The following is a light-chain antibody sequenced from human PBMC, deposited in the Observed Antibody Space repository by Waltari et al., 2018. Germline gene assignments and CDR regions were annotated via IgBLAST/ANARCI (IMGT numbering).Light chain of an antibody. J-gene: IGKJ4*01. V-gene: IGKV1-39*01. CDR3: QQSYTTLT. CDR2: AAS. Sequence: QMTQSPSSLSASVGARVTITCRASQSIANYLNWDQQKPGKVPKLLIYAASSLHSGVPSRFSGSGSGTEFTLTITNLQPEDFATYYCQQSYTTLTFGGGTKVE. CDR1: QSIANY.